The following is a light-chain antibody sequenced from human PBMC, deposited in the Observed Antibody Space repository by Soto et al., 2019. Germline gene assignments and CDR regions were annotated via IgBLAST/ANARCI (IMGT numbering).Light chain of an antibody. CDR2: AAS. V-gene: IGKV1-39*01. Sequence: DIQMTQSPSSLSASVGDRVTITCRASQSIVTYLNWYLQKPGKAPKLLIYAASNLQSGVPSRFSGSGSGTDFTLTISSLQPEDFATYFCQQSYSTPQWTFDQGTKVDIK. CDR1: QSIVTY. CDR3: QQSYSTPQWT. J-gene: IGKJ1*01.